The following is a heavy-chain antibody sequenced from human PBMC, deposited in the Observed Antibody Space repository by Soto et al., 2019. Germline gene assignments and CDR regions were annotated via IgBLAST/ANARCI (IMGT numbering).Heavy chain of an antibody. CDR2: VYYSGST. J-gene: IGHJ4*02. CDR1: GGTISNSNHY. CDR3: ARPRDATGYFDY. Sequence: SETLSLTCTVSGGTISNSNHYWAWIRQPPGKGLEWIGSVYYSGSTYYNPSLKSRLAISVDTFTNQFSLRLNSVTAADTAVYYCARPRDATGYFDYWGQGTLVTVSS. D-gene: IGHD2-15*01. V-gene: IGHV4-39*01.